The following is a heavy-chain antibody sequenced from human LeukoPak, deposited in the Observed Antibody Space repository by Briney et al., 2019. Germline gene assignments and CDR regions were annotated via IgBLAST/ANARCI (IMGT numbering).Heavy chain of an antibody. J-gene: IGHJ5*02. V-gene: IGHV3-73*01. CDR1: GFIFSGSA. D-gene: IGHD7-27*01. CDR2: IRNKADNYAT. Sequence: GGSLKLSCSASGFIFSGSAMHWVRQASGRGLEWVGRIRNKADNYATVYAASMRGRFTISRDDSKSTAYLQMSSLKTEDTAIYYCTTHDANWGSSHHWGQGTLVTVSS. CDR3: TTHDANWGSSHH.